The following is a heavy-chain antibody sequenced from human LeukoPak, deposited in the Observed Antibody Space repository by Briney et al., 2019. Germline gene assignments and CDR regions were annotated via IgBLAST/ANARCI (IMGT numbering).Heavy chain of an antibody. CDR2: IKQDGSET. Sequence: GGSLRLSCAASRFTFSNYWMSWVRQAPGKGLEWVANIKQDGSETQYVDSVKGRFTISRDNAKNSLYLRMNSLRAEDTAVYYCATATRSSSGYWGQGTLVTVSS. D-gene: IGHD3-10*01. CDR1: RFTFSNYW. V-gene: IGHV3-7*01. J-gene: IGHJ4*02. CDR3: ATATRSSSGY.